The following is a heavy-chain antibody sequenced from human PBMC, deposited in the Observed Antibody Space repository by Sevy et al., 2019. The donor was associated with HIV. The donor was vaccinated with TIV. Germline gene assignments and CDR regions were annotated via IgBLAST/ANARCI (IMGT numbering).Heavy chain of an antibody. CDR3: VRGQSDYYDSSEGAFDI. CDR1: GYTFTSYD. Sequence: ASVKVSCKASGYTFTSYDINWVRQATGQGLEWMGWMNPNSGNTGYAQKFQGRVTMTRNTSISTAYMELSSLRSEDTAVYYCVRGQSDYYDSSEGAFDIWGQGTMVTVSS. D-gene: IGHD3-22*01. J-gene: IGHJ3*02. V-gene: IGHV1-8*01. CDR2: MNPNSGNT.